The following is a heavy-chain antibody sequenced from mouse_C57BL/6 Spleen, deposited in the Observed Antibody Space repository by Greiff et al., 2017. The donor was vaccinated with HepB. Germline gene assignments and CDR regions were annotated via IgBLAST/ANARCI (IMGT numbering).Heavy chain of an antibody. Sequence: EVQLQQSGPELVKPGASVKISCKASGYTFTDYYMNWVKQSHGKSLEWIGDINPNNGGTSYNQKFKGKATLTVDKSSSTAYRELRSLPSEDSAVYYCARLGDGYYLFAYWGQGTLVTVSA. J-gene: IGHJ3*01. CDR3: ARLGDGYYLFAY. D-gene: IGHD2-3*01. V-gene: IGHV1-26*01. CDR1: GYTFTDYY. CDR2: INPNNGGT.